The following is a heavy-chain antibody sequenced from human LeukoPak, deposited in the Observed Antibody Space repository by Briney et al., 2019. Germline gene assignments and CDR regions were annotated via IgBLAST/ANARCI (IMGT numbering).Heavy chain of an antibody. CDR3: ARHVKYDSSGYFLRTFDP. J-gene: IGHJ5*02. D-gene: IGHD3-22*01. CDR1: GYSFTSYW. V-gene: IGHV5-51*01. Sequence: GESLNISCKGSGYSFTSYWIGWVRQMPGKGLEWMGIIYPGDSDTRYSPSFQGQVTISADKSISTAYLQWSSLKASDTAMYYCARHVKYDSSGYFLRTFDPWGQGTLVTVSS. CDR2: IYPGDSDT.